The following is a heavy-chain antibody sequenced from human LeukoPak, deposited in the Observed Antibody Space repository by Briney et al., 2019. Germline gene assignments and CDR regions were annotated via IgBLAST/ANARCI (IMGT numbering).Heavy chain of an antibody. Sequence: GGSLRLSCAASGFTFSSYAMHWVRQAPGKGLEYVSAISSNGCSTYYANSVKGRFTISRDNSKNTLYLQMGSLRAEDMAVYYCYYMDVWGKGTTVTVSS. CDR1: GFTFSSYA. CDR3: YYMDV. CDR2: ISSNGCST. J-gene: IGHJ6*03. V-gene: IGHV3-64*01.